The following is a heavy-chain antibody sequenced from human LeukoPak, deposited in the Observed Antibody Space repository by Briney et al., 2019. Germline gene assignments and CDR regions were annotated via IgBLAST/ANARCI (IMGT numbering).Heavy chain of an antibody. J-gene: IGHJ4*02. V-gene: IGHV3-53*01. CDR3: VRANGDYGYYFDY. Sequence: GGSLRLSCAASGFTVSSNYMSWVRQAPGKGLEWVSVIYSGGSTYYADSVKGRFTISRDNSKNTLYLQMNSLRAEDTAVYYCVRANGDYGYYFDYWGQGTLVTVSS. CDR2: IYSGGST. D-gene: IGHD4-17*01. CDR1: GFTVSSNY.